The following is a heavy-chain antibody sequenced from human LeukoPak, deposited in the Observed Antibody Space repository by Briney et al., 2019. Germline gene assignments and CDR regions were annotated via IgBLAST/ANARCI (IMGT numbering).Heavy chain of an antibody. CDR3: ARDVGSWPASAFDY. D-gene: IGHD6-13*01. J-gene: IGHJ4*02. Sequence: ASVKVSCKASGYTFTSYGISWVRQAPGQGLEWMGWISAYNGNTNYAQKLQGRVTMTTDTSTSTAYMELSRLRSDDTAVYYCARDVGSWPASAFDYWGQGTLVTVSS. CDR1: GYTFTSYG. CDR2: ISAYNGNT. V-gene: IGHV1-18*01.